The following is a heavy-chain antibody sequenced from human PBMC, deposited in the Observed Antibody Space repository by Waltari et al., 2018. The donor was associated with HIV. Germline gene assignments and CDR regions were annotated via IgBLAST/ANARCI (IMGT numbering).Heavy chain of an antibody. D-gene: IGHD6-6*01. CDR1: GLPFSSYS. Sequence: EVQLVESGGGLVQPGGSLRLSCAASGLPFSSYSMNWVSQAPGKWMGCVSYIISSSSTIYDADSVKGLFTSSRDNAKNSLYLQMNSLRAEDTAVYYCARARTAARPFLSWGQGTLVTVSS. J-gene: IGHJ4*02. CDR3: ARARTAARPFLS. V-gene: IGHV3-48*01. CDR2: IISSSSTI.